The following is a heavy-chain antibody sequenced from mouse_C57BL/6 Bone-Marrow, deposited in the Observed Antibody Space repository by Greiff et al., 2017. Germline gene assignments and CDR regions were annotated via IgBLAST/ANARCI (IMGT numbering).Heavy chain of an antibody. CDR1: GYTFTSYW. V-gene: IGHV1-52*01. D-gene: IGHD1-1*01. CDR3: ARGDLRPWFAY. Sequence: QVHVKQPGAELVRPGSSVKLSCKASGYTFTSYWMHWVKQRPIQGLEWIGNIDPSDSETHYNQKFKDKATLTVDKSSSTAYMQLSSLTSEDSAVYDCARGDLRPWFAYWGQGTLVTVSA. CDR2: IDPSDSET. J-gene: IGHJ3*01.